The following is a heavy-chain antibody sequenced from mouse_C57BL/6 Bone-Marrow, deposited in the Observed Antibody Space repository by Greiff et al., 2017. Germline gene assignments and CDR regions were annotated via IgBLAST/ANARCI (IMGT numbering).Heavy chain of an antibody. J-gene: IGHJ2*01. CDR3: ARGGYYMDY. Sequence: EVQRVESGGGLVKPGGSLKLSCAASGFTFSSYAMSWVRQTPEKRLEWVATISDGGSYTYYPDNVKGRFTISRDNAKNNLYLQMSHLKSEDTAMYYCARGGYYMDYWGQGTTLTVSS. CDR1: GFTFSSYA. V-gene: IGHV5-4*01. CDR2: ISDGGSYT.